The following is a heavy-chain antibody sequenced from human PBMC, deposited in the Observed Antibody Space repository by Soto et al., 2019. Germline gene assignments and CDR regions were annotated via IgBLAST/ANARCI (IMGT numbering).Heavy chain of an antibody. J-gene: IGHJ6*02. D-gene: IGHD3-3*01. CDR2: ISSSGSTI. CDR1: GFTFGDYY. Sequence: GGSLRLSCAASGFTFGDYYMSCGRHAPLKWLEWVSYISSSGSTIYYADSVKGRFTISRDNAKNSLYLQMNSLRAEDTAVYYCASERERAYYDFWSGSRRYGMDVWGQGTTVTVSS. CDR3: ASERERAYYDFWSGSRRYGMDV. V-gene: IGHV3-11*01.